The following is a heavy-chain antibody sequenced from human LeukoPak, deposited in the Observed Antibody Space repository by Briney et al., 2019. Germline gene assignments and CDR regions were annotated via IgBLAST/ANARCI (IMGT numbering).Heavy chain of an antibody. V-gene: IGHV4-34*01. CDR1: GGSFSGYY. D-gene: IGHD1-26*01. Sequence: SETLSLTCAVYGGSFSGYYWSWIRQPPGKGLEWIGEINQSGSTNYNPSLKSLATISVDTSKNQFSLKLSSVTAADTAVYYCARWEGGSYYDFDYWGHGTLVNVSS. CDR2: INQSGST. J-gene: IGHJ4*01. CDR3: ARWEGGSYYDFDY.